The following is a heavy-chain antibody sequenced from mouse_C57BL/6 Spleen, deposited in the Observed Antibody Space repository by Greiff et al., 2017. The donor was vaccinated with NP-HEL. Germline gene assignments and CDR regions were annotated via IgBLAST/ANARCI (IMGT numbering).Heavy chain of an antibody. CDR2: IWSGGST. V-gene: IGHV2-2*01. D-gene: IGHD2-1*01. CDR1: GFSLTSYG. J-gene: IGHJ1*03. CDR3: ARNWGGNYVYFDV. Sequence: QVQLKESGPGLVQPSQSLSITCTVSGFSLTSYGVHWVRQSPGKGLEWLGVIWSGGSTDYNAAFISRLSISKDNSKSQVFFKMNSLQADDTVIYYCARNWGGNYVYFDVWGTGTTVTVSS.